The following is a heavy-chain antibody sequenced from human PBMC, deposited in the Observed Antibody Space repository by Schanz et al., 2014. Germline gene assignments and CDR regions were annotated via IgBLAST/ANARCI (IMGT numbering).Heavy chain of an antibody. V-gene: IGHV1-2*06. D-gene: IGHD6-13*01. Sequence: QVQLVQSGAEVKKPGASVKVSCKASGHPFTAYYMHWVRQAPGQGLEWMGRINPNSGGTNYAENFQGRVTMTRDTSTSTVYMELSRLTSDDTAIYYCARDGHSSIWDSYYFYGLDVWGQGTTVTVSS. J-gene: IGHJ6*02. CDR1: GHPFTAYY. CDR2: INPNSGGT. CDR3: ARDGHSSIWDSYYFYGLDV.